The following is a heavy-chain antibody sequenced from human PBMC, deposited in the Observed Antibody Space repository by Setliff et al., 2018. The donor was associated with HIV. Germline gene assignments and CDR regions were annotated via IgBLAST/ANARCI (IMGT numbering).Heavy chain of an antibody. D-gene: IGHD3-22*01. J-gene: IGHJ6*02. V-gene: IGHV3-48*04. Sequence: GGSLRLPCAGSGFTFSTYNMAWVRQAPGKGLEWISYISSSGSAMYYADSVEGRFTISRDNAKNSLYLQMNSLRAEDTAVYHCARGHYFKDVWGQGTTVTVSS. CDR3: ARGHYFKDV. CDR1: GFTFSTYN. CDR2: ISSSGSAM.